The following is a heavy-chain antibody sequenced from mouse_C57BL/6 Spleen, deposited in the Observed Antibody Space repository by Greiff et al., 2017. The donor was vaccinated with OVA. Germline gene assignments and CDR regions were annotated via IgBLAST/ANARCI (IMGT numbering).Heavy chain of an antibody. D-gene: IGHD1-1*01. Sequence: VQLQQSGPELVKPGASVKMSCKASGYTFTDYNMHWVKQSHGKSLEWIGYINPNNGGTSYNQKFKGKATLTVNKSSSTAYMELRSLTSEDSAVYYCARSYYGSLYFDYWGQGTTRTVSS. CDR1: GYTFTDYN. V-gene: IGHV1-22*01. J-gene: IGHJ2*01. CDR3: ARSYYGSLYFDY. CDR2: INPNNGGT.